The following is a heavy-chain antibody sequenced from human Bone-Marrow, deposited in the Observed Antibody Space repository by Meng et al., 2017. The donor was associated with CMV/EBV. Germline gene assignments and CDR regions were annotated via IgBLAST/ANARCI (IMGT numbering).Heavy chain of an antibody. D-gene: IGHD3-22*01. J-gene: IGHJ4*02. Sequence: SETLSLTCTVSGGSMRWNYLHWIRQPPGKGLEWIGYIYFTGTTNYNPSLKSRVTMSVDTSKNQFSLRLSSVIAADTAVYYCARGFPDGSAYYRHYFDNWGQGTLVTVSS. CDR1: GGSMRWNY. CDR2: IYFTGTT. CDR3: ARGFPDGSAYYRHYFDN. V-gene: IGHV4-59*01.